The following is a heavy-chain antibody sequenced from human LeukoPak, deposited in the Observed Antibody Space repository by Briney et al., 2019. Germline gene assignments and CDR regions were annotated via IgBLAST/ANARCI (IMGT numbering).Heavy chain of an antibody. Sequence: GGSLRLSCAASGFTFSSCSMNWVRQAPGKGLEWVSYISSSTTTIYYADSVKGRFTISRDNAKNSLYLQMNSLRAEDTAVYYCAGNSILTGYYLFDCWGQGALVTVSS. CDR3: AGNSILTGYYLFDC. D-gene: IGHD3-9*01. J-gene: IGHJ4*02. CDR2: ISSSTTTI. CDR1: GFTFSSCS. V-gene: IGHV3-48*04.